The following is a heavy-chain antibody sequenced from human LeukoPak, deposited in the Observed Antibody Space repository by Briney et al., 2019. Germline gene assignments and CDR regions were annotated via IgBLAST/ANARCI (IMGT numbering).Heavy chain of an antibody. CDR2: ISGSGGST. CDR1: GFTFSSYA. CDR3: AKDSYSSSSVKWYFDL. J-gene: IGHJ2*01. D-gene: IGHD6-6*01. V-gene: IGHV3-23*01. Sequence: GGSLRLSCAASGFTFSSYAMSWVRQAPGKGLEWVSAISGSGGSTYYADSVKGRFTISRDNSKSTLYLQMNSLRAEDKAVYYCAKDSYSSSSVKWYFDLWGRGNLVTVSS.